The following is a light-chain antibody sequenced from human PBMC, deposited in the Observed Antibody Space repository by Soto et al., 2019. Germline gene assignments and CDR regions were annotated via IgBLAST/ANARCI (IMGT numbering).Light chain of an antibody. CDR2: DAF. CDR1: QSVTNNF. Sequence: EIVLTQSPGTLSLSPGERVTLSCRASQSVTNNFLAWYQQKPGQAPRLLIYDAFSRVTGVPDRFSGSGSGTDFTLTISRLEPEDFAVYYCQQYANSRTFGLGTRVEIK. V-gene: IGKV3-20*01. CDR3: QQYANSRT. J-gene: IGKJ1*01.